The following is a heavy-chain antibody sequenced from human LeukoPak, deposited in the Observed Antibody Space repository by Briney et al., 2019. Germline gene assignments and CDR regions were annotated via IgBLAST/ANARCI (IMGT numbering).Heavy chain of an antibody. D-gene: IGHD4-17*01. J-gene: IGHJ5*02. CDR1: GGSISSSNW. CDR3: ARALTAVTSRWFDP. Sequence: PSETLSLTCAVSGGSISSSNWWSWVRQPPGKGLEWIGEIHHNGSTNYNPSLKSRVTISVDKSKNQFSLKLSSVTAADTAVYYCARALTAVTSRWFDPWGQGTLVTVSS. V-gene: IGHV4-4*02. CDR2: IHHNGST.